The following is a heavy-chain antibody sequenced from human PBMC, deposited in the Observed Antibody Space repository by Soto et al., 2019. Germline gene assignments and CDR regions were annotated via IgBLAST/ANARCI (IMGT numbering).Heavy chain of an antibody. CDR1: GFTFSSYG. V-gene: IGHV3-33*01. CDR2: IWYDGSNK. Sequence: QVQLVESGGGVVQPGRSLRLSCAASGFTFSSYGMHWVRQAPGKGLEWVAVIWYDGSNKYYADSVKGRFTISRDNSKNQLYLQMNSLRAEDTAVYYCARGPHYYGSGSYYEGYWGQGTLVTVSS. J-gene: IGHJ4*02. CDR3: ARGPHYYGSGSYYEGY. D-gene: IGHD3-10*01.